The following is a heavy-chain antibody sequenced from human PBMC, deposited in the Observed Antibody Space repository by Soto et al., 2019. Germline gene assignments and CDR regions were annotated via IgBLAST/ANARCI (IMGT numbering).Heavy chain of an antibody. V-gene: IGHV4-59*01. CDR1: GGSISRYY. J-gene: IGHJ5*02. CDR2: IYYSGST. D-gene: IGHD3-10*01. Sequence: SETLSLTCTVSGGSISRYYWNWIRQPPGKGLEWIGYIYYSGSTNYNPSLKSRVTISVDTSKNQFSLKLSSVTAADTAVYYCARDPGSGSYYGWFDPWGQGTLVTLSS. CDR3: ARDPGSGSYYGWFDP.